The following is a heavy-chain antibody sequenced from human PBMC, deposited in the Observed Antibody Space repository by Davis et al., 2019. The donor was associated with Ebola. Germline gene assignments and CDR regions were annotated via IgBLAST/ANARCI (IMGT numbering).Heavy chain of an antibody. D-gene: IGHD6-19*01. CDR1: GFTFSSFE. V-gene: IGHV3-7*01. J-gene: IGHJ4*02. CDR3: ARDNGYSSGWYVGD. CDR2: IKQDGSEK. Sequence: GESLKISCAASGFTFSSFEMTWVRQAPGKGLEWVANIKQDGSEKYYVDSVKGRFTISRDNAKNSLYLQMNSLRAEDTAVYYCARDNGYSSGWYVGDWGQGTLVTVSS.